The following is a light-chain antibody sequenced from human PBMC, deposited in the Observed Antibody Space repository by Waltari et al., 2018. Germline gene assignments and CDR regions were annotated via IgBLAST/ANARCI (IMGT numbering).Light chain of an antibody. V-gene: IGLV6-57*01. J-gene: IGLJ3*02. Sequence: FLLTQPHSVSESPGMTVTISCTRSSGSIAVNFVQWYQQRPGSSPTPVIYEDKLRPSGVPDRFSGSIDSSSNSAFLTISGLTTEDEADYYCQSYDTSNHGVFGGGTKLTVL. CDR3: QSYDTSNHGV. CDR1: SGSIAVNF. CDR2: EDK.